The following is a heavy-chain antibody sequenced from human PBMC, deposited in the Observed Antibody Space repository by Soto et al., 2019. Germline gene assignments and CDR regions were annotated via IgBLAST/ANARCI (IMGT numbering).Heavy chain of an antibody. CDR2: IYHSGST. CDR1: GGSISSSNW. D-gene: IGHD3-22*01. V-gene: IGHV4-4*02. Sequence: NPSETLSLTCAVSGGSISSSNWWSWVRQPPGKGLEWIGEIYHSGSTNYNPSLKSRVTISVDKSKNQFSLKLSSVTAADTAVYYCASNDYYDSSGYYPTLFDYWGQGTLVTVSS. J-gene: IGHJ4*02. CDR3: ASNDYYDSSGYYPTLFDY.